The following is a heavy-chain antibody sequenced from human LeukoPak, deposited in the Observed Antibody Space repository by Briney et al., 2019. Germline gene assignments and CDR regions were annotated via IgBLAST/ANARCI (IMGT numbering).Heavy chain of an antibody. CDR1: GGTFSSYA. D-gene: IGHD6-19*01. CDR2: IIPIFGTA. V-gene: IGHV1-69*13. J-gene: IGHJ1*01. CDR3: ARVDGQWLLGYFQH. Sequence: GASVKVSCKASGGTFSSYAISWVRQAPGQGLEWMGGIIPIFGTANYAQKFQGRVTITADESTSTAYMELSSLRSEDTAVYYCARVDGQWLLGYFQHWGQGTLVTVSS.